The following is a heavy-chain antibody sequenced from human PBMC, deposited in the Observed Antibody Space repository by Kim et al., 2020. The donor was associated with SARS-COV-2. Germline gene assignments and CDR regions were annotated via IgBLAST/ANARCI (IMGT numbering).Heavy chain of an antibody. V-gene: IGHV4-31*03. J-gene: IGHJ4*02. Sequence: TLSLTCTVSGGSISSGGYYWSWIRQHPGKGLEWIGYIYYSGSTYYNPSLKSRVTISVDTSKNQFSLKLSSVTAADTAVYYCARARITMIVVVKYFDYWGQGTLVTVSS. CDR3: ARARITMIVVVKYFDY. D-gene: IGHD3-22*01. CDR1: GGSISSGGYY. CDR2: IYYSGST.